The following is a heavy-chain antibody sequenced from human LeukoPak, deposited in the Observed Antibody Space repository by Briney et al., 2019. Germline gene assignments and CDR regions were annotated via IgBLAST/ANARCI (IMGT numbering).Heavy chain of an antibody. J-gene: IGHJ4*02. CDR2: IYYSGST. CDR1: GGSISSSSYY. V-gene: IGHV4-39*01. CDR3: ARLGGKLRSY. D-gene: IGHD3-16*01. Sequence: SETLSLTCTDSGGSISSSSYYWGWIRQPPGKGLEWIGSIYYSGSTYYNPSLKSRVTISVDTSKNQFSLKLSSVTAADTAVYYCARLGGKLRSYWGQGTLVTVSS.